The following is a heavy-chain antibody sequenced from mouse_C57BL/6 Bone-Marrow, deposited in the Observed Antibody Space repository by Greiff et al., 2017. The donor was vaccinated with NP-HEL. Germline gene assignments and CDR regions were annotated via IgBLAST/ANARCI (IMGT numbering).Heavy chain of an antibody. CDR3: TSRSLLWSFDY. D-gene: IGHD1-1*02. J-gene: IGHJ2*01. CDR1: GFTFSSYA. CDR2: ISSGGDYI. V-gene: IGHV5-9-1*02. Sequence: EVHLVESGEGLVKPGGSLKLSCAASGFTFSSYAMSWVRQTPEKRLEWVAYISSGGDYIYYADTVKGRFTISRDNARNTLYLQMSSLKSEDTAMYYCTSRSLLWSFDYWGQGTTLTVSS.